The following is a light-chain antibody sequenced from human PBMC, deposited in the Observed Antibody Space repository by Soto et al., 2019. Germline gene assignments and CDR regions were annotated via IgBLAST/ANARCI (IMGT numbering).Light chain of an antibody. Sequence: QSALTQPASVSGSPGQSITISCTGTSSDVGSYNLVSWYQQHPGKAPKLMIYEVSKRPSGVSNRSSGSKSGNTASLTISGLQAEDEADYYCCSYAGPIDVFGTGTKLTVL. CDR2: EVS. V-gene: IGLV2-23*02. J-gene: IGLJ1*01. CDR3: CSYAGPIDV. CDR1: SSDVGSYNL.